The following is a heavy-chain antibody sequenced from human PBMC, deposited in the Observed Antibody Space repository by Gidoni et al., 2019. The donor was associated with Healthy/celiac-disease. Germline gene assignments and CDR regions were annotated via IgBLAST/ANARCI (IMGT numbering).Heavy chain of an antibody. CDR2: IYYSGST. J-gene: IGHJ6*03. V-gene: IGHV4-59*01. Sequence: QVQLQESGPGLVKPSETLSLTCTVSGGSISSYYWSWIRQPPGKGLEWIVYIYYSGSTNYNPSLKSRVTISVDTSKNQFSLKLSSVTAADTAVYYCARATTLDYYYYYMDVWGKGTTVTVSS. CDR1: GGSISSYY. D-gene: IGHD1-1*01. CDR3: ARATTLDYYYYYMDV.